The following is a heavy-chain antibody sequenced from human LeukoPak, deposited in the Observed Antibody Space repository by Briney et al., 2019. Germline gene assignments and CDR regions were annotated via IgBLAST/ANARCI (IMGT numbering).Heavy chain of an antibody. CDR3: AKDPQTPRGYFPEGDGMDV. D-gene: IGHD2-2*03. CDR2: ISGSGGST. Sequence: PGGSLRLTCAASGFTFSSYAMSWVRQAPGKGLEWVSAISGSGGSTYYADSVKGRFTISRDNSKNTLYLQMNSLRAEDTAVYYCAKDPQTPRGYFPEGDGMDVWGQGTTVTVSS. J-gene: IGHJ6*02. V-gene: IGHV3-23*01. CDR1: GFTFSSYA.